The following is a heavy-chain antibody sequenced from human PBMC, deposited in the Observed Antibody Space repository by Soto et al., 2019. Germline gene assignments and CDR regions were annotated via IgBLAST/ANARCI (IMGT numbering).Heavy chain of an antibody. J-gene: IGHJ4*02. CDR1: GFTFSSYA. CDR2: ISYDGSNK. Sequence: QVQLVESGGGVVQPGRSLRLSCAASGFTFSSYAMHWVRQAPGKGLEWVAVISYDGSNKYYADSVKGRFTISRDNSKNKLYLQMNSLRAEDTAVYYCANLGPVVTAKGPFDYWGQGTLVTVSS. V-gene: IGHV3-30-3*01. CDR3: ANLGPVVTAKGPFDY. D-gene: IGHD2-21*02.